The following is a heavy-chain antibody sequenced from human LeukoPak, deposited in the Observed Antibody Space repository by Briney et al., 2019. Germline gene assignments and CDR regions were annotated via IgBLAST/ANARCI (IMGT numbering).Heavy chain of an antibody. Sequence: GGSLRLSCAASGFTFSGYYINWVRQAPGKGLEWVSSTSGGGSYIYYADSVKGRFTISRDNAKNSLYLQMNSLRDEDTAVYYCAREMGYDNSGLDYWGQGTLVTVSS. J-gene: IGHJ4*02. CDR3: AREMGYDNSGLDY. CDR2: TSGGGSYI. D-gene: IGHD3-22*01. V-gene: IGHV3-21*06. CDR1: GFTFSGYY.